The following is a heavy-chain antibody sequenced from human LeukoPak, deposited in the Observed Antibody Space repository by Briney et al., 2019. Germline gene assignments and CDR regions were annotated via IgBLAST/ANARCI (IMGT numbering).Heavy chain of an antibody. J-gene: IGHJ6*02. D-gene: IGHD3-9*01. V-gene: IGHV4-59*08. Sequence: SETLSLTCTVSGGSISSYYWSWIRQPPGKGLEWIGYIYYSGSTNYNPSLKSRVTISVDTSKNQFSLKLSSVTAADTAVYYCARHCRYFDWLLGCEDGMDVWGQGTTVTVSS. CDR3: ARHCRYFDWLLGCEDGMDV. CDR1: GGSISSYY. CDR2: IYYSGST.